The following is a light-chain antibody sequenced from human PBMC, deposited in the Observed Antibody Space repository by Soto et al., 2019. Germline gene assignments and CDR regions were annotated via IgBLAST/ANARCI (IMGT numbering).Light chain of an antibody. Sequence: DIQMTQSPSSLAASVGDRVIITCRASQGVGNEVGWYQQKPGKAPKRLLYAASTLQSGTPSRFSGSGSGTEFTLTISSLQPEDFATYFCSQHNAYPRTFGQGTSVEMK. CDR1: QGVGNE. CDR3: SQHNAYPRT. J-gene: IGKJ1*01. CDR2: AAS. V-gene: IGKV1-17*01.